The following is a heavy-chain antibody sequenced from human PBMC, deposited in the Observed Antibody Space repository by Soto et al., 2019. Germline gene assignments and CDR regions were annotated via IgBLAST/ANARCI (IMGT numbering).Heavy chain of an antibody. CDR2: ISGSGDKT. CDR3: VQVPDDY. CDR1: GFTFSTYA. J-gene: IGHJ4*02. Sequence: GGSLRLSCAASGFTFSTYAMSWVRQAPGKGLEWVAAISGSGDKTYYIESVKGRFSISRDNFKNTVYLQVNSLRPEDTAIYFCVQVPDDYWGQGT. V-gene: IGHV3-23*01.